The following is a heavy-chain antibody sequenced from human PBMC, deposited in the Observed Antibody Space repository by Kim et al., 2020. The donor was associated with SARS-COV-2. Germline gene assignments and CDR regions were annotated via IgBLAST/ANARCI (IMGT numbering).Heavy chain of an antibody. Sequence: ASVKVSCKVSGYTLTELSMHWVRQAPGKGLEWMGGFDPEDGETIYAQKFQGRVTMTEDTSPDTAYMELGSLRSEDTAVYYCSTAIAVAGTTIYYYGMDVWGQGTPVTVSS. CDR3: STAIAVAGTTIYYYGMDV. V-gene: IGHV1-24*01. CDR1: GYTLTELS. D-gene: IGHD6-19*01. J-gene: IGHJ6*02. CDR2: FDPEDGET.